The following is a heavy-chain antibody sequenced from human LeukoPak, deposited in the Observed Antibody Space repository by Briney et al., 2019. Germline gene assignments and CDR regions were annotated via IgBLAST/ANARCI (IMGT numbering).Heavy chain of an antibody. D-gene: IGHD1-26*01. J-gene: IGHJ3*02. CDR3: AKEPRWELLHSFDI. CDR1: GFTFPTYP. CDR2: IRVSDGAA. V-gene: IGHV3-23*01. Sequence: GGSLRLSCAASGFTFPTYPMKWVRQAPGKGLEWVSSIRVSDGAAFYADSVKGRFTISRDDSKNTLFLQMNSLRAEDTAVYYCAKEPRWELLHSFDIWGQGTMVTVSS.